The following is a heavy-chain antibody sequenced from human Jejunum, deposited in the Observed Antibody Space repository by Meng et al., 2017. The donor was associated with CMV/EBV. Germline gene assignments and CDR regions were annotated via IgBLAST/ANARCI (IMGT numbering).Heavy chain of an antibody. Sequence: EFSFSSFNMNWVRQAPGGGLEWVSSISSSGSYIYYADSVKGRFTISRDNAKDSLYLQMNSLRAEDTAVYYCAKQMPWNYYHGMDLWGQGTTVTVSS. CDR3: AKQMPWNYYHGMDL. J-gene: IGHJ6*02. D-gene: IGHD2-2*01. CDR2: ISSSGSYI. V-gene: IGHV3-21*01. CDR1: EFSFSSFN.